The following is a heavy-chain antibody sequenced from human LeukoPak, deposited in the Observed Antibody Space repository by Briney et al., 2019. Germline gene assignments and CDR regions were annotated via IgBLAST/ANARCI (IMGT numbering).Heavy chain of an antibody. J-gene: IGHJ6*02. CDR3: ARGVVVPAAIMYYYYGMDV. D-gene: IGHD2-2*01. V-gene: IGHV4-59*12. Sequence: SETLSLTCTVSGGSISSYYWSWIRQPPGKGLEWIGYIYYSGSTNYNPSLKSRVTISVDTSKNQFSLKLSSVTAGDTAVYYCARGVVVPAAIMYYYYGMDVWGQGTTVTVSS. CDR1: GGSISSYY. CDR2: IYYSGST.